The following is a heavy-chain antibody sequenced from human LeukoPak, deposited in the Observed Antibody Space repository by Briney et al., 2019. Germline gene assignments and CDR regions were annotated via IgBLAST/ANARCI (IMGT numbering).Heavy chain of an antibody. V-gene: IGHV3-48*02. CDR2: ISSSSTI. Sequence: RTGGSLRLSCAASGFTFSSYWMYWVRQAPGKGLEWVSYISSSSTIYYADSVKGRFTISRDNAKNSLYLQMNSLRDEDTAMYYCARDLAVSDYWGQGTLVTVSS. CDR3: ARDLAVSDY. CDR1: GFTFSSYW. J-gene: IGHJ4*02.